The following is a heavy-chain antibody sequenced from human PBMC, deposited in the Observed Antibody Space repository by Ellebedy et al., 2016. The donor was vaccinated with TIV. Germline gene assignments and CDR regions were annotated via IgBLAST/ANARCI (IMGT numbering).Heavy chain of an antibody. J-gene: IGHJ6*02. CDR1: GFSFSSYW. D-gene: IGHD5-18*01. V-gene: IGHV3-66*01. Sequence: GESLKISCVASGFSFSSYWMSWVRQAPGKGLECVSVIYYGGSTYYADSAKGRFTISRDNSKNTLYLQMNSLRAEDTAVYYCASLEDTAMSYGMDVWGPGTTVTVSS. CDR2: IYYGGST. CDR3: ASLEDTAMSYGMDV.